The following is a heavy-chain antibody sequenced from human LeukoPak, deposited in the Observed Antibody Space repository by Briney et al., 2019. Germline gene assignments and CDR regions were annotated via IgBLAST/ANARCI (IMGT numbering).Heavy chain of an antibody. CDR3: AKAPLRGYSYGSFDY. V-gene: IGHV3-9*01. CDR1: GFTFDDYA. CDR2: ISWNSGSI. D-gene: IGHD5-18*01. J-gene: IGHJ4*02. Sequence: GGSLRLSCAASGFTFDDYAMHWVRQAPGKGLEWVSGISWNSGSIGYADSVKGRFTISRDNAKNSLYLQMNGLRAEDTALYYCAKAPLRGYSYGSFDYWGQGTLVTVSS.